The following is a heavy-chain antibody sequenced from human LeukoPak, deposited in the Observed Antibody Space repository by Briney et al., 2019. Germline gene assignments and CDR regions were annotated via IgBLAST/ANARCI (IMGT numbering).Heavy chain of an antibody. CDR2: IYTSGST. CDR3: ARDLRWDYYMDV. J-gene: IGHJ6*03. CDR1: GGSISSCGYY. V-gene: IGHV4-61*02. D-gene: IGHD4-23*01. Sequence: SETLSLTCTVSGGSISSCGYYWSRIRQRPGKGLEWIVRIYTSGSTNYNPSLKSRVTMSVYTTKNHFSLKLSSVTAADTAEYYCARDLRWDYYMDVWGKGTTVTVSS.